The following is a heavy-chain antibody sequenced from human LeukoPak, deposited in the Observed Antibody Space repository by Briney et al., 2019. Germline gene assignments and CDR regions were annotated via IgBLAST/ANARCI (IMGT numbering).Heavy chain of an antibody. CDR1: GGSVHRSF. CDR3: GRRPAVDGPIDN. CDR2: IYSSETT. J-gene: IGHJ4*02. Sequence: SETLSLTCVVSGGSVHRSFWTWVRQPPGKGLEWIGRIYSSETTDYSPSLKSRLTIAIDTSKNQFSLRLASVTAADTAVYYCGRRPAVDGPIDNWGQGILVAVSS. V-gene: IGHV4-59*02. D-gene: IGHD3/OR15-3a*01.